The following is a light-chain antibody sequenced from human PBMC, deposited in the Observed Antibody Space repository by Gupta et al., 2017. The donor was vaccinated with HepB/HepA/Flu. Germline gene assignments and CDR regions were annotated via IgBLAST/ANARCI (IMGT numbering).Light chain of an antibody. CDR1: SSNIGAGYD. J-gene: IGLJ1*01. CDR3: QSYDSSLEV. CDR2: GNN. Sequence: QSVLTQPPSVSGVPGQRVTISCTGSSSNIGAGYDVHWYRQVPGTGPKVLVYGNNKRPWGVPDRFSGSRSGTSASLAITGLQAEDEAYYYCQSYDSSLEVFGTGTKLTVL. V-gene: IGLV1-40*01.